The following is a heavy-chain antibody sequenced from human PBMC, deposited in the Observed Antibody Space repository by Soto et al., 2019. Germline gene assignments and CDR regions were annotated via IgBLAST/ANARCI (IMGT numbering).Heavy chain of an antibody. J-gene: IGHJ5*02. CDR2: IGPYSNTI. CDR1: RFSFRDYF. CDR3: ARDDYTYGVS. V-gene: IGHV3-11*01. Sequence: QVHLVESGGGLVKSGESLRLSCAASRFSFRDYFMSWIRQAPGKGLEWISYIGPYSNTIDYAYSVKGRFVISRDDTTNSLYLQMDSLRADDTAVYYCARDDYTYGVSWGQGTLVTVSS. D-gene: IGHD5-18*01.